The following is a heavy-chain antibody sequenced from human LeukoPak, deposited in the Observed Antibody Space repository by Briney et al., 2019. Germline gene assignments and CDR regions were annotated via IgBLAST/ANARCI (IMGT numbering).Heavy chain of an antibody. D-gene: IGHD5-18*01. CDR1: GYSFTNYW. CDR2: IYPDDSDT. J-gene: IGHJ4*02. Sequence: GESLRISCTGSGYSFTNYWIGWVRQMPGKGLEWMGIIYPDDSDTRYRPPFQGQVTISADKSIATAYLQWSSLKASDTAMYYCARLQYSNGYVDYWGQGTLVTVSS. V-gene: IGHV5-51*01. CDR3: ARLQYSNGYVDY.